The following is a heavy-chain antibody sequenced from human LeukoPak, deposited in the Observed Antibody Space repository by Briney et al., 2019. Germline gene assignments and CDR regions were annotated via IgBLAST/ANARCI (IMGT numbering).Heavy chain of an antibody. J-gene: IGHJ4*02. D-gene: IGHD5-18*01. Sequence: PGGSLRLSCAASGFTFSTYAMSWVRQAPGKGLEWVPYISSSSTIYYADSVKGRFTISRDNAKNSLYLQMNSLRAEDTAVYYCATNVDTAMANFDYWGQGTLVTVSS. CDR1: GFTFSTYA. CDR3: ATNVDTAMANFDY. CDR2: ISSSSTI. V-gene: IGHV3-48*01.